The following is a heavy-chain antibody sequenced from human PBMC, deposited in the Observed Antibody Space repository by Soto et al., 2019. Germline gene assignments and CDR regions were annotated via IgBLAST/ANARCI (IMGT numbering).Heavy chain of an antibody. CDR1: GFTVSSKY. Sequence: PVGSLRLSCAASGFTVSSKYMNWVRQAPGKGLEWVSVIWSAGLTYYADSVKGRFTISRDISKNTLYLQMNSLRAEDSAVYYCARELPPDLWGQGTLVTVSS. CDR3: ARELPPDL. D-gene: IGHD2-15*01. CDR2: IWSAGLT. J-gene: IGHJ5*02. V-gene: IGHV3-53*01.